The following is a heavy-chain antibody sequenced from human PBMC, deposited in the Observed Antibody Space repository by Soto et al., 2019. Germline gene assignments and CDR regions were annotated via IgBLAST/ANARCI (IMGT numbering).Heavy chain of an antibody. Sequence: GGSLRLSCAASGFTVSGMFMNWVRQAPGKGLEWVSVIYPAGPTYYADSVKGRFTISRDNSKNTLFLQLNNLRAEDTAVYYCAKDLYVQPPSGWFDPWGQGTVVTVSS. V-gene: IGHV3-53*01. CDR1: GFTVSGMF. J-gene: IGHJ5*02. CDR2: IYPAGPT. CDR3: AKDLYVQPPSGWFDP. D-gene: IGHD1-26*01.